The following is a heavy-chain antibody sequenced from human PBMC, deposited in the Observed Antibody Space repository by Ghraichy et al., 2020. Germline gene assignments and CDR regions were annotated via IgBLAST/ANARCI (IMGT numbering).Heavy chain of an antibody. CDR1: GFTVSSNY. D-gene: IGHD4-11*01. J-gene: IGHJ6*02. CDR2: IYSGGST. CDR3: AREMLDSSNRHYYYGMDV. Sequence: GGSLRLSCAASGFTVSSNYMSWVRQAPGKGLEWVSVIYSGGSTYYADSVKGRFTISRDNSKNTLYLQMNSLRAEDTAVYYCAREMLDSSNRHYYYGMDVWGQGTTVTVSS. V-gene: IGHV3-53*01.